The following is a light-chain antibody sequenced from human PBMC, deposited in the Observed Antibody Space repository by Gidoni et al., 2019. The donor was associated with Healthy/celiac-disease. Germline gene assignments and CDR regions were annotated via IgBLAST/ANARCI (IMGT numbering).Light chain of an antibody. CDR2: DVS. J-gene: IGLJ1*01. CDR3: SSYTSSSTPYV. Sequence: SALTQPASVSGSPGQSITISCTGTSSDVGGYNYVSWYHQHPGKAPKLMIYDVSNRPSGVSNRFSGSKSGNTASLTISGLQAEDEADYYCSSYTSSSTPYVFGTGTKVTVL. V-gene: IGLV2-14*01. CDR1: SSDVGGYNY.